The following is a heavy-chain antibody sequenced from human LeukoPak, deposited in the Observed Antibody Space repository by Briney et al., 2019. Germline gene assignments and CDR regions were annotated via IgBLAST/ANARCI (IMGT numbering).Heavy chain of an antibody. Sequence: GGTLRLSCAASGFTFSSYGMHWVRQAPGKGLEWVAVIWNDGSNKYYADSVKGRFTISRDNSKNTLYLQMNSLRAEDTAVYYCASDLYDILTGYYAGFDYWGQGTLVTVCS. CDR3: ASDLYDILTGYYAGFDY. V-gene: IGHV3-33*01. D-gene: IGHD3-9*01. J-gene: IGHJ4*02. CDR2: IWNDGSNK. CDR1: GFTFSSYG.